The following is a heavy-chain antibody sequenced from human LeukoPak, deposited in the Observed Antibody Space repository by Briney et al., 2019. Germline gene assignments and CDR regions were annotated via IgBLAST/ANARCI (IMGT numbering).Heavy chain of an antibody. J-gene: IGHJ4*02. Sequence: QPGVLSFSCAASGFTFDDYAMHWVRQAPGKGLEWVSGISWNSGSIGYADSVKGRFTISRDNAKNSLYLQMNSLRAEDTGLYYCAARNSGSSTGAFGYWGQGTLVTVSS. V-gene: IGHV3-9*01. CDR2: ISWNSGSI. D-gene: IGHD1-26*01. CDR1: GFTFDDYA. CDR3: AARNSGSSTGAFGY.